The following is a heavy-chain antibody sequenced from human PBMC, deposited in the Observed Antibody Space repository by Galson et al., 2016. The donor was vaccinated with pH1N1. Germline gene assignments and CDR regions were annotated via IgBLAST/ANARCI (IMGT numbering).Heavy chain of an antibody. D-gene: IGHD3-10*01. CDR1: GGTFSNSA. Sequence: SVKVSCKASGGTFSNSAVSWVRQAPGQGLEWMGGIIPIFGTTKYAQKIQGRVTITADQLTSTSYMELSSQRSEDTAVYYCASPAMVRGVVYYHFGMDIWGQGTTVTVSS. CDR3: ASPAMVRGVVYYHFGMDI. J-gene: IGHJ6*02. V-gene: IGHV1-69*13. CDR2: IIPIFGTT.